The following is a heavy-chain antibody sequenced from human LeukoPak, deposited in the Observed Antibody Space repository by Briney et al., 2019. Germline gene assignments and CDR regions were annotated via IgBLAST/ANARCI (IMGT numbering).Heavy chain of an antibody. CDR1: GYTFTSYG. D-gene: IGHD1-1*01. CDR2: ISAYNSNT. V-gene: IGHV1-18*01. J-gene: IGHJ5*02. Sequence: VASVTVSCTASGYTFTSYGISWVRQAPGQGLEWMGWISAYNSNTNYAQTLQGRVTITTDTSTSTAYMELRSLRSDDTAVYYCARDRLESGFVHWGQGTLVTVSS. CDR3: ARDRLESGFVH.